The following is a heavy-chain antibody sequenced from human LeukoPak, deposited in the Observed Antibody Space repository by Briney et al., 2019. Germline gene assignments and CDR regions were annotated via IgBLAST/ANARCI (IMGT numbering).Heavy chain of an antibody. CDR1: GGSISSYY. CDR3: ARDYDSSGLGSLG. V-gene: IGHV4-59*01. Sequence: PSETLSLTCTVSGGSISSYYWSWIRQPPGKGLEWIGYIYYSGSTNYNPSLKSRVTISVDTSKNQSSLKLSSVTAADTAVYYCARDYDSSGLGSLGWGQGTLVTVSS. D-gene: IGHD3-22*01. CDR2: IYYSGST. J-gene: IGHJ4*02.